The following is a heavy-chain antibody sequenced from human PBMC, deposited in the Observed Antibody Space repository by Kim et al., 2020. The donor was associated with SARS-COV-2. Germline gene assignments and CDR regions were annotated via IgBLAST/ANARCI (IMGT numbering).Heavy chain of an antibody. CDR3: ARHSREGYDYVWGSYRLDYFDY. CDR2: IYYSGST. J-gene: IGHJ4*02. CDR1: GGSISSSSYY. Sequence: SETLSLTCTVSGGSISSSSYYWGWIRQPPGKGLEWIVSIYYSGSTYYNPSLRSRVTISVYTSKNQFSLKLSSVTAPATAVYYCARHSREGYDYVWGSYRLDYFDYWGQGTLVTVSS. D-gene: IGHD3-16*02. V-gene: IGHV4-39*01.